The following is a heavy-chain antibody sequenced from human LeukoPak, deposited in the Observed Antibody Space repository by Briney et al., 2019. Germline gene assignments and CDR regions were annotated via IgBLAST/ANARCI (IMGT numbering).Heavy chain of an antibody. CDR3: ARHDSFIPY. V-gene: IGHV3-23*01. J-gene: IGHJ4*02. CDR2: ISDNEGST. Sequence: TGGSLRLSCAASGFTFNYYAMSWVRQAPGKGLEWVSGISDNEGSTYYTDSVKGRFTISRDNTKNTVYLQMNNLRPDATAVYFCARHDSFIPYWGQVTLVTVSS. CDR1: GFTFNYYA. D-gene: IGHD5-18*01.